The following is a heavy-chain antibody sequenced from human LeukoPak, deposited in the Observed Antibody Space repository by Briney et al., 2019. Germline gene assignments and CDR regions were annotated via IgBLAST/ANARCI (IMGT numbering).Heavy chain of an antibody. Sequence: PSETLSLTCTVSGGSISSYYWSWIRQPPGKGLEWIGEINHSGSTNYNPSLKSRVTISVDTSKNQFSLKLSSVTAADTAVYYCARAQAWGLSPSDYWGQGTLVTVSS. V-gene: IGHV4-34*01. CDR1: GGSISSYY. CDR3: ARAQAWGLSPSDY. CDR2: INHSGST. J-gene: IGHJ4*02. D-gene: IGHD3-16*02.